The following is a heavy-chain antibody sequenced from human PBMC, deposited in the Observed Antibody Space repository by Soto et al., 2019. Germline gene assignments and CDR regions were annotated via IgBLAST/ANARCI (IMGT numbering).Heavy chain of an antibody. CDR1: GYTFTSYG. CDR3: ARYGVVVAATRGGYFDY. Sequence: QVQLVQSGAEVKKPGASVKVSCKASGYTFTSYGISWVRQAPGQGLEWMGWISAYNGNTNYAQKLQGRVTMTTDTSTSTADMELRSLRADDTAVDCCARYGVVVAATRGGYFDYWGQGTLVTVSS. J-gene: IGHJ4*02. D-gene: IGHD2-15*01. CDR2: ISAYNGNT. V-gene: IGHV1-18*01.